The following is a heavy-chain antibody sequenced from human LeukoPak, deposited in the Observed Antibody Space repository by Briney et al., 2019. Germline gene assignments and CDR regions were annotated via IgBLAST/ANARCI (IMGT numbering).Heavy chain of an antibody. D-gene: IGHD3-10*02. J-gene: IGHJ6*04. CDR1: GFTFSSYE. Sequence: GGSLRLSCAASGFTFSSYEMNWVRQAPGKGLEWVSYISSSGSTIYYADSVKGRCTISRDNAKNSLYLQMNSLRAEDTAVYYCAELGITMIGGVWGKGTTVTISS. V-gene: IGHV3-48*03. CDR2: ISSSGSTI. CDR3: AELGITMIGGV.